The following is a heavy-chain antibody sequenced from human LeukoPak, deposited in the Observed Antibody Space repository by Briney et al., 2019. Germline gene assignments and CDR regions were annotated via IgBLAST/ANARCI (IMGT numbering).Heavy chain of an antibody. CDR1: GFTFSSYA. V-gene: IGHV3-23*01. CDR3: ARDGSSGWERYFDY. D-gene: IGHD6-19*01. Sequence: GGSLRLSCAASGFTFSSYAMSRVRQAPGKGLEWVSGISGSGGSTHYADSVKGRFTISRDNSKNTLYLQMNSLRAEDTAVYYCARDGSSGWERYFDYWGQGTLVTVSS. CDR2: ISGSGGST. J-gene: IGHJ4*02.